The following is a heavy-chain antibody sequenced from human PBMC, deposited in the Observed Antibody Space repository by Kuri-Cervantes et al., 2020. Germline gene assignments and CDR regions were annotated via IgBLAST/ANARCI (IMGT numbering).Heavy chain of an antibody. Sequence: GESLKISCAASGLTFSSYSMNWVRQAPGKGLEWVANIKQDGSEKYYVDSVKGRFTISRDNAKNSLYLQMNSLRAEDTAVYYCARSTSGWHAYWGQGTLVTVSS. CDR2: IKQDGSEK. CDR1: GLTFSSYS. J-gene: IGHJ4*02. D-gene: IGHD6-19*01. CDR3: ARSTSGWHAY. V-gene: IGHV3-7*01.